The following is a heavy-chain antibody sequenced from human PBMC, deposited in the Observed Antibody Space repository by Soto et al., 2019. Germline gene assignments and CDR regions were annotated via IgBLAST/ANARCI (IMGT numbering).Heavy chain of an antibody. J-gene: IGHJ4*02. D-gene: IGHD3-22*01. CDR2: ISYDGSNK. CDR1: GFTFSSYG. V-gene: IGHV3-30*18. Sequence: GGSLRLSCAASGFTFSSYGMHWVRQAPGKGLEWVAVISYDGSNKYYADSVKGRFTISRDNSKNTLYLQVNSLRAEDTAVYYCAKNYYDSSGPDYWGQGTLVTVSS. CDR3: AKNYYDSSGPDY.